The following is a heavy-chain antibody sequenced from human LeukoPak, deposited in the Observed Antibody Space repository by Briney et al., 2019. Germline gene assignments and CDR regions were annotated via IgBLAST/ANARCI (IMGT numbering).Heavy chain of an antibody. J-gene: IGHJ5*02. CDR1: GFTFSQYW. CDR3: VRAGRIAVAGHNWFDP. V-gene: IGHV3-74*03. Sequence: GGSLRLSCAASGFTFSQYWMYWVRQAPGKGLVWVSRINSDASSTTYGDSVKGRITISRDNAKNTVYLQMNSLRAEDTAVYYCVRAGRIAVAGHNWFDPWGQGTLVTVSS. D-gene: IGHD6-19*01. CDR2: INSDASST.